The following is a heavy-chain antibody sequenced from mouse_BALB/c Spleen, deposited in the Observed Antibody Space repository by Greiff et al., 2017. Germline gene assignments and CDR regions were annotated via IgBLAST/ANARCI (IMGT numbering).Heavy chain of an antibody. CDR3: AILIYYDYDEGYFDV. CDR2: INPYNDGT. J-gene: IGHJ1*01. CDR1: GYTFTSYV. V-gene: IGHV1-14*01. Sequence: EVQLQESGPELVKPGASVKMSCKASGYTFTSYVMHWVKQKPGQGLEWIGYINPYNDGTKYNEKFKGKATLTSDKSSSTAYMELSSLTSEDSAVYYCAILIYYDYDEGYFDVWGAGTTVTVSS. D-gene: IGHD2-4*01.